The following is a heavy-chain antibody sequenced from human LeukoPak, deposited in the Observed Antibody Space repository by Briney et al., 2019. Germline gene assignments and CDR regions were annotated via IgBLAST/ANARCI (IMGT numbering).Heavy chain of an antibody. V-gene: IGHV4-4*07. CDR2: IYTSGST. Sequence: SETLSLTCTVSGGSISSYYWSWIRQPAGKGLEWIGRIYTSGSTNYNPSLKSRVTMSVDTSKNQFSLKLSSVTAADTAVYYCARARGAAVAGNDAFDIWGQGTMVTVSS. D-gene: IGHD6-19*01. J-gene: IGHJ3*02. CDR3: ARARGAAVAGNDAFDI. CDR1: GGSISSYY.